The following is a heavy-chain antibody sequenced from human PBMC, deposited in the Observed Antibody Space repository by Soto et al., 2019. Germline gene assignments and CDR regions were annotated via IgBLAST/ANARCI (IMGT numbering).Heavy chain of an antibody. V-gene: IGHV3-11*06. D-gene: IGHD6-13*01. CDR3: ARLRASTWYMGGLLDY. Sequence: PGGSLRLSCAASGFTFSDYYMSWIRQAPGKGLEWVSYIVSSSTYTNYADSVKGRFTISRDNAKNSLYLEMNSLRAEDTAVYYCARLRASTWYMGGLLDYWGLGTLVTVSS. J-gene: IGHJ4*02. CDR1: GFTFSDYY. CDR2: IVSSSTYT.